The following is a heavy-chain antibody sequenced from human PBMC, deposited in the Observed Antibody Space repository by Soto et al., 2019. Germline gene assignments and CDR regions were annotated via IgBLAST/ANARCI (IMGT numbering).Heavy chain of an antibody. D-gene: IGHD3-3*01. CDR3: AKDYGSGLYYYYYMDV. Sequence: GGSLRLSCAASGFTFSTYAMSWVRQAPGKGLEWVSVFSGSGGSTYYADSVKGRFTISRDNSKNTLYLQLNSLRAEDTAVYYCAKDYGSGLYYYYYMDVWGKGTTVTVSS. CDR2: FSGSGGST. J-gene: IGHJ6*03. V-gene: IGHV3-23*01. CDR1: GFTFSTYA.